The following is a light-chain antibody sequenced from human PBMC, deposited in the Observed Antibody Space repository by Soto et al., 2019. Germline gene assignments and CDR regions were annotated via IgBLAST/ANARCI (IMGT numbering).Light chain of an antibody. CDR3: QSYDSSLTGSKV. CDR2: GNS. V-gene: IGLV1-40*01. J-gene: IGLJ1*01. CDR1: SSNIGAGFD. Sequence: QSVLTQPPSVSWAPGQRVTISCTGGSSNIGAGFDVHWYQQLPGTAPKLLIYGNSNRPSGVPDRFSGSRSGTSASLAITGLQAEDEADYYCQSYDSSLTGSKVFGSGTKVTVL.